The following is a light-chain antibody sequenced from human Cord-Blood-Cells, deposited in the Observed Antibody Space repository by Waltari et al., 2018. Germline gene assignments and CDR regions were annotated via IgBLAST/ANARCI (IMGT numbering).Light chain of an antibody. CDR1: SSHIGSNT. Sequence: QSVLPPPPSASGTPGQRVTISCSGSSSHIGSNTVNWSQQLPGTAPKHLIYSNNQRPSGVPDRFSGSKSGTSASLAISGLQSEDEADYYCAAWDDSLNGVVFGGGTKLTVL. J-gene: IGLJ2*01. V-gene: IGLV1-44*01. CDR2: SNN. CDR3: AAWDDSLNGVV.